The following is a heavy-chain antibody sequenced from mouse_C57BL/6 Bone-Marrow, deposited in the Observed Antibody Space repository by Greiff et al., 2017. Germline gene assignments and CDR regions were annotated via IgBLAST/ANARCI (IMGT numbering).Heavy chain of an antibody. CDR2: ICSGGSYT. Sequence: EVKLVESGGDLVKPGGSLKLSCAASGFTFSSYGMSWVRQTPDKRLEWVATICSGGSYTYYPDSVKGRFTISRDNAKNTLYLQMSSLKSEDTAMYYCARRGYLLDYWGQGTTLTVSS. D-gene: IGHD5-1*01. CDR3: ARRGYLLDY. J-gene: IGHJ2*01. CDR1: GFTFSSYG. V-gene: IGHV5-6*02.